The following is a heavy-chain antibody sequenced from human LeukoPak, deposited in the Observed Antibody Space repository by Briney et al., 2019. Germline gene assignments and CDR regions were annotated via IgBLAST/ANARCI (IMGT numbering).Heavy chain of an antibody. J-gene: IGHJ4*02. CDR2: ISGSGGST. CDR3: AKDLDVVVPAAPYFDY. Sequence: GGSLRLSCAASGSTFSSYAMSWVRQAPGKGLEWVSAISGSGGSTYYADSVKGRFTISRDNSKNTLYLQMNSLRAEDTAVYYCAKDLDVVVPAAPYFDYWGQGTLVTVSS. D-gene: IGHD2-2*01. V-gene: IGHV3-23*01. CDR1: GSTFSSYA.